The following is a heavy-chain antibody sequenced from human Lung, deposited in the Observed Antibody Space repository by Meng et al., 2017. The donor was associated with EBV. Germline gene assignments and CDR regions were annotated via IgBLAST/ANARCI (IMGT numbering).Heavy chain of an antibody. J-gene: IGHJ4*02. Sequence: EVRLVESGGALVQPGGSLRLSCATSAFTFSTFWMHWVRQAPWKGLVWVSRINEDGRITTYADSVKGRFTISRDNTKNILFLQMNSLRAEDTAVYFCSRDQVGPYDDWGQGTLVTASS. CDR1: AFTFSTFW. V-gene: IGHV3-74*01. CDR3: SRDQVGPYDD. CDR2: INEDGRIT.